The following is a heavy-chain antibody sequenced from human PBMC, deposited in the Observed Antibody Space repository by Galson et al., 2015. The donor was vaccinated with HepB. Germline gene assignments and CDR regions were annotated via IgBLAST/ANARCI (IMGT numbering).Heavy chain of an antibody. CDR3: ARRVTDYRHCSSTSCYQYWYFDL. Sequence: QSGAEVKKPGESLRISCKGSGYSFTSYWISWVRQMPGKGLEWMGRIDPSDSYTNYSPSFQGHVTISADKSISTAYLQWSSLKASDTAMYYCARRVTDYRHCSSTSCYQYWYFDLWGRGTLVTVSS. J-gene: IGHJ2*01. V-gene: IGHV5-10-1*01. D-gene: IGHD2-2*01. CDR2: IDPSDSYT. CDR1: GYSFTSYW.